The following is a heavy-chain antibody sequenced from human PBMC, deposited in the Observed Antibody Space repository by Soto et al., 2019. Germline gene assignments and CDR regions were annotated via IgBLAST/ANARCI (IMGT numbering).Heavy chain of an antibody. J-gene: IGHJ4*02. Sequence: PGGSLRLSCTASGFTFGDYAMSWVRQAPGKGLEWVGFIRSKAYGGTTEYAASVKGRFTISRDDSKSIAYLQMNSLKTEDTAVYYCTTWGYQLLLRYFDYWGQGTLVTVSS. CDR3: TTWGYQLLLRYFDY. CDR1: GFTFGDYA. CDR2: IRSKAYGGTT. D-gene: IGHD2-2*01. V-gene: IGHV3-49*04.